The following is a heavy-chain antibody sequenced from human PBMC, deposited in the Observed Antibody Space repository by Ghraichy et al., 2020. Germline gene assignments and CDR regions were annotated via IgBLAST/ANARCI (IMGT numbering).Heavy chain of an antibody. CDR3: AGVYYFTFDP. J-gene: IGHJ5*02. D-gene: IGHD3/OR15-3a*01. V-gene: IGHV3-11*01. CDR2: IGSSGNKI. CDR1: GFTFSDYY. Sequence: GGSLRLSCAASGFTFSDYYMSWIRQAPGKGLEWVSYIGSSGNKIYYADSVKGRFTISRDNAKNSLYLQMNSLRAEDTAVYYCAGVYYFTFDPWGQGTLVTVSS.